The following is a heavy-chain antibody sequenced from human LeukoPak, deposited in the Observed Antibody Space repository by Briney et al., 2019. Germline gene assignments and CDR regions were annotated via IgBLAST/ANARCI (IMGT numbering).Heavy chain of an antibody. V-gene: IGHV4-59*01. D-gene: IGHD2-15*01. Sequence: SGTLSLICTVSGGSISSYYWSWIRQPPGKGLEWIGYVSYSGSTNYNSTLKSRVTISVDTSKNQLSLKLSSVTAADTAVYYCARGYCSGGTCYRTFFDYWGQGTLVTVSS. CDR3: ARGYCSGGTCYRTFFDY. CDR1: GGSISSYY. CDR2: VSYSGST. J-gene: IGHJ4*02.